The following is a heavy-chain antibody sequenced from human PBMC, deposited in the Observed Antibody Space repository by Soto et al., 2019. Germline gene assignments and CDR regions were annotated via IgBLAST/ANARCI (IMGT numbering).Heavy chain of an antibody. V-gene: IGHV3-23*01. CDR2: ISGSGGST. CDR1: GFTFSSYA. D-gene: IGHD3-16*01. CDR3: AKGPPDGAFDY. Sequence: GGSLRLSCAASGFTFSSYAMSWVRPAPGKGLKRASAISGSGGSTYYADYVKGRFTISRDNSKNTLYLQMNSLRAEDTAVYYCAKGPPDGAFDYWGQGTLVTVSS. J-gene: IGHJ4*02.